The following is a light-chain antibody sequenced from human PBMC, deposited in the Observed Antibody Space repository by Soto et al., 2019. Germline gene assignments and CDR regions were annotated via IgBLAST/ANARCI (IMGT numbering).Light chain of an antibody. J-gene: IGLJ2*01. CDR2: SDN. V-gene: IGLV1-44*01. CDR3: EAWDVSLVV. Sequence: QSVLTQPPSASGTPGQRVTISCSGSSSNIGTNTVIWYQQLPGAALKLLIYSDNQRPSGVPDRFSGSKSGTSASLAISGLQSEDEADYYCEAWDVSLVVFGGGTQVTVL. CDR1: SSNIGTNT.